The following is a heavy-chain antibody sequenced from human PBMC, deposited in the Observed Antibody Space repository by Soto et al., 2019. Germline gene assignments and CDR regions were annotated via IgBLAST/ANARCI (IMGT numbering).Heavy chain of an antibody. CDR3: ARDGLRYFDSSGYYSVPHLDY. CDR2: IFHTGTT. D-gene: IGHD3-22*01. V-gene: IGHV4-38-2*02. Sequence: SETLSLTCAVSNFSITSGYFWGWIRQPPGKGLEWIGSIFHTGTTHYSPSLKSRATIFLDRSKSQFSLKLTSVTAADTAIYDWARDGLRYFDSSGYYSVPHLDYWGQGARVTVSS. J-gene: IGHJ4*02. CDR1: NFSITSGYF.